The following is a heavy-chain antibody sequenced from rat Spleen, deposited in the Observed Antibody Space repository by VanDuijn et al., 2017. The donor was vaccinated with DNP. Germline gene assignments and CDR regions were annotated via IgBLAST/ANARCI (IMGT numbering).Heavy chain of an antibody. CDR3: ARGSSSIYWYFDF. D-gene: IGHD1-2*01. CDR2: ISYDGSST. J-gene: IGHJ1*01. V-gene: IGHV5-7*01. CDR1: GFTFSDYN. Sequence: EVQLVESGGGLVQPGRSLKLSCAASGFTFSDYNMAWVRQAPKKGLEWVATISYDGSSTYYRDSVKGRFTISRDNARSILYLQMDSLRSEDTATYYCARGSSSIYWYFDFWGPGTMVTVSS.